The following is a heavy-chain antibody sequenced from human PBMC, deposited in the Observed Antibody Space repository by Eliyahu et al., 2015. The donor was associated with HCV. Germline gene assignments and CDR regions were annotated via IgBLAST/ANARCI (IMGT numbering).Heavy chain of an antibody. CDR3: ARGEYSSGWYADY. D-gene: IGHD6-19*01. J-gene: IGHJ4*01. V-gene: IGHV3-7*01. CDR1: GFTFSTYW. CDR2: QGKEGSEK. Sequence: EVQLVESGGDLVQPGGSLXLSCTASGFTFSTYWMAWVRQAPGKGLEWVANQGKEGSEKYYMDSVKGRFTASRDNAKNSLYLQMDSLKTEDTAVYYCARGEYSSGWYADYWGHGTLVTVSS.